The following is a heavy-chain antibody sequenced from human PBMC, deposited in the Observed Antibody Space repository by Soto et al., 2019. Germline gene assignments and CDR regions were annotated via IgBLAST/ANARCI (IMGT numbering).Heavy chain of an antibody. Sequence: GESLGLSCAGSGFDFSNAWMHWVRQVPGKVLVWIAHVNSDGSITTYSDPVKGRFTISRDNAKNTVDLQMNSLRVEETAIYYCTRDQAYSCAXWGQGILVTVSX. J-gene: IGHJ4*02. CDR1: GFDFSNAW. CDR3: TRDQAYSCAX. V-gene: IGHV3-74*01. D-gene: IGHD4-4*01. CDR2: VNSDGSIT.